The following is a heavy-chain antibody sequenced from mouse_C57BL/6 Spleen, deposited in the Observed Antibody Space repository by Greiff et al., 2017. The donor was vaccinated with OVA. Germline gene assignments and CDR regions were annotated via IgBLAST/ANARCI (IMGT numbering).Heavy chain of an antibody. V-gene: IGHV1-18*01. Sequence: EVKLMESGPELVKPGASVKIPCKASGYTFTDYNMDWVKQSPGKSLEWIGDINPNNGGTIYNQKFKGKATLTVDKSSSTAYMELRSLTSEDSADDYCARRAYYSNYYAMDYWGQGTSVTVSS. CDR2: INPNNGGT. D-gene: IGHD2-5*01. CDR3: ARRAYYSNYYAMDY. CDR1: GYTFTDYN. J-gene: IGHJ4*01.